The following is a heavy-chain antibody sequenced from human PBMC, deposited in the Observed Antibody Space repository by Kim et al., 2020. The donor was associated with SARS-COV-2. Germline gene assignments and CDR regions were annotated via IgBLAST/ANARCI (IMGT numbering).Heavy chain of an antibody. V-gene: IGHV4-59*01. D-gene: IGHD3-22*01. CDR3: ARGKYCYDGSGSTRFLYFDL. CDR1: GGSISYYY. Sequence: SETLSLTCTVSGGSISYYYWTWIRQPPGKGLEWIGYVFDSGSTNYNPSLKSRVTITPGTSKKQTYLQLTSVTAADTAVYYCARGKYCYDGSGSTRFLYFDLWGRGTLVTVSS. J-gene: IGHJ2*01. CDR2: VFDSGST.